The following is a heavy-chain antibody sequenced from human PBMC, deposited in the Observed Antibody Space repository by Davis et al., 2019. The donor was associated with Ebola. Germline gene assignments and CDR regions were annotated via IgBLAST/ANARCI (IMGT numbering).Heavy chain of an antibody. J-gene: IGHJ6*02. Sequence: GESLKISCAASGFTFSSYAMSWVRQAPGKGLEWVSAISGSGGSTYYADSVKGRFTISRDNSKNTLYLQMNSLRAEDTAVYYCAKGSTYYYGSGSLDNGDVWGQGTTVTVSS. CDR1: GFTFSSYA. CDR3: AKGSTYYYGSGSLDNGDV. V-gene: IGHV3-23*01. CDR2: ISGSGGST. D-gene: IGHD3-10*01.